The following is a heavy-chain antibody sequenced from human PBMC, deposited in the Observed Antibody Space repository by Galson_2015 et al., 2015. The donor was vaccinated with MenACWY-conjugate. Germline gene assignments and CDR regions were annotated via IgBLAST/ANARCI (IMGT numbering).Heavy chain of an antibody. CDR1: GFTFSSYA. V-gene: IGHV3-30*04. CDR2: ISYDGSNK. CDR3: ARGGVQWELHDAFDI. J-gene: IGHJ3*02. D-gene: IGHD1-26*01. Sequence: SLRLSCAASGFTFSSYAMHWVRQAPGKGLEWVAVISYDGSNKYYADSVKGRFTISRDNSKNTLYLQMNSLRAEDTAAYYCARGGVQWELHDAFDIWGQGTMVTVSS.